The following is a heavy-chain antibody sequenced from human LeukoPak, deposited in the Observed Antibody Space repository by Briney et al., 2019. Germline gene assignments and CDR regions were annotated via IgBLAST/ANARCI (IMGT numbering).Heavy chain of an antibody. D-gene: IGHD3-10*01. CDR2: INQDGNEK. Sequence: GGSLRLSCAASGFTFSTYWMNWVRQAPGKGLEWVANINQDGNEKYYLDSVKGRFTISRDNGKNSLYLEMNSLRAEDTAVYYCATGAEMDRGVIINGHLDYWGQGTLVTASS. CDR3: ATGAEMDRGVIINGHLDY. V-gene: IGHV3-7*01. CDR1: GFTFSTYW. J-gene: IGHJ4*02.